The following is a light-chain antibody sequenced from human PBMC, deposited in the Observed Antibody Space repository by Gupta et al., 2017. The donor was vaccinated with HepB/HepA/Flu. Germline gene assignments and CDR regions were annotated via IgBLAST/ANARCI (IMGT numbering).Light chain of an antibody. CDR1: NSNIGNNY. Sequence: QSVFTPPPSVSSAPGHKVTLPCSGSNSNIGNNYVSWYQQLPGTAPKLLIYEINKRPSGIPDRFSGSKSGTSATLGITGLQTGDEAHYYCGAWDISLSCVVFGGGTKLTVL. V-gene: IGLV1-51*02. CDR2: EIN. J-gene: IGLJ2*01. CDR3: GAWDISLSCVV.